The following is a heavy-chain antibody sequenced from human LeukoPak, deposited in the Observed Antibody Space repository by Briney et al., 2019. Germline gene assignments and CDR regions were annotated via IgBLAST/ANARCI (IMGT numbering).Heavy chain of an antibody. V-gene: IGHV3-53*01. CDR2: IYGGGGT. Sequence: GGSLRLSCAACGFTVSSNYMGWVRQAPGKGLEWISVIYGGGGTFYADSVKGRFTISRDTSKNTVNLQMNSLRAEDTAVYYCAREGVPAAPTTNGHWFDPWGQGALVTVSS. CDR3: AREGVPAAPTTNGHWFDP. CDR1: GFTVSSNY. D-gene: IGHD2-2*01. J-gene: IGHJ5*02.